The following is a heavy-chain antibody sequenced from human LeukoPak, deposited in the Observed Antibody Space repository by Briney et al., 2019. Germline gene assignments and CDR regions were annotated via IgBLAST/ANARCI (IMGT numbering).Heavy chain of an antibody. V-gene: IGHV4-39*01. CDR1: GGSISSSSYY. J-gene: IGHJ6*03. Sequence: PSETLSLTCTVSGGSISSSSYYWGWIRQPPGKGLEWIGSIYYSGSTYYNPSLKSRVTISVDTSKNQFSLKLSSVTAADTAVYYCARQRLGYHDSGSYFIYYMDVWGKGITVTISS. D-gene: IGHD3-10*01. CDR2: IYYSGST. CDR3: ARQRLGYHDSGSYFIYYMDV.